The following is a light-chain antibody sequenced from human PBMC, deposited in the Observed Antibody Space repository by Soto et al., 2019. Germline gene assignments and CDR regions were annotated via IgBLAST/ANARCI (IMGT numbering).Light chain of an antibody. CDR2: DGS. J-gene: IGKJ4*01. Sequence: ILLTQSRATLSLSPGERATLSCSASQRVSSYLAWYQQRPGQAPRLLIYDGSSRATGIPARFSGSGFGTDFTLTIASLEPEDFAVYYCQQRSNLPLTFGAGTKVDSK. V-gene: IGKV3-11*01. CDR3: QQRSNLPLT. CDR1: QRVSSY.